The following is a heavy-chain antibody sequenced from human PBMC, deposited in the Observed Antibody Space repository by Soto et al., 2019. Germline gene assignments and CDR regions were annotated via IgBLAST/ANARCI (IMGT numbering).Heavy chain of an antibody. Sequence: GGSLRLSCAASGFIFSTYAMNWVRQAPGKGLEWVSAISGHDGRTYYADSFKGRFIISRDNSNNTLYLQMNSLRPEDTAMYFCAKRGSVVVSSPGNYFDYWGQGTLVTVS. CDR1: GFIFSTYA. D-gene: IGHD2-15*01. CDR2: ISGHDGRT. V-gene: IGHV3-23*01. CDR3: AKRGSVVVSSPGNYFDY. J-gene: IGHJ4*02.